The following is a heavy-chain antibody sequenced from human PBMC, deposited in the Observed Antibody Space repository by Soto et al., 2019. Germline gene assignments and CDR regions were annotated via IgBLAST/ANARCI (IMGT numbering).Heavy chain of an antibody. Sequence: SETLSLTCTVSGGSISSSSYYWGWIRQPPGKGLEWIGSIYYSGSTYYNPSLKSRVTISVDTSKNQFSLKLSSVTAADTAVYYCARRSLEAAILLHYYYYHYGMYVWAQGTTVTVSS. CDR3: ARRSLEAAILLHYYYYHYGMYV. D-gene: IGHD2-15*01. V-gene: IGHV4-39*01. CDR1: GGSISSSSYY. J-gene: IGHJ6*02. CDR2: IYYSGST.